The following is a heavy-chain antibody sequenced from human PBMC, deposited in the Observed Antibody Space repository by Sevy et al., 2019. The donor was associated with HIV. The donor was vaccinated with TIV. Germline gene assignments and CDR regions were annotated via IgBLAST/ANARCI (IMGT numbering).Heavy chain of an antibody. J-gene: IGHJ4*01. Sequence: GGSLRLSCAASGFTFSSYAMSWVRQAPGKGLEWVSALSGSGGATYHVDSAKGRFTISRDNSKNTLYLQMNSLRAEDTAVYYCAEEPTYTSSWYVDYWGHGTLVTVSS. CDR1: GFTFSSYA. V-gene: IGHV3-23*01. CDR3: AEEPTYTSSWYVDY. CDR2: LSGSGGAT. D-gene: IGHD6-13*01.